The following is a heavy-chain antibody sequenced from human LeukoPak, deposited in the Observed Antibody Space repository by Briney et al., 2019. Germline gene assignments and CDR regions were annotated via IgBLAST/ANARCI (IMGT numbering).Heavy chain of an antibody. CDR3: ARAIMSRRTDY. J-gene: IGHJ4*02. Sequence: ASVKVSCKASGYTFTSYGINWVRQAPGQGLEWMGWISADNGNSNYAQNFQGRVIMTTDTSTSTAYMELRSLRSDDTAVFYCARAIMSRRTDYWGQGTLVTVSS. CDR2: ISADNGNS. CDR1: GYTFTSYG. V-gene: IGHV1-18*01. D-gene: IGHD3-16*01.